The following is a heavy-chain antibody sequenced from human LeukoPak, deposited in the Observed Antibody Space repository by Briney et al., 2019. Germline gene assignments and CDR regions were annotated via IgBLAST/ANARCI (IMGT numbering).Heavy chain of an antibody. CDR2: VFHSGST. J-gene: IGHJ4*02. CDR3: ARDLAVAGTNYFDF. D-gene: IGHD6-19*01. V-gene: IGHV4-4*02. CDR1: GDSISTNEW. Sequence: SETLSLTCSVSGDSISTNEWWSWVRQPPGKGLEWIGEVFHSGSTNFNPSLKSRVTISIDKSKNQFSLEVTSVTAADTAIYYCARDLAVAGTNYFDFWGQGVLVTVSS.